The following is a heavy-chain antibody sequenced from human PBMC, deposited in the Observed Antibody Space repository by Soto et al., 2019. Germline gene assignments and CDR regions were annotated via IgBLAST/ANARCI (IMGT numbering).Heavy chain of an antibody. J-gene: IGHJ4*02. CDR2: VNIHRGDT. D-gene: IGHD5-18*01. CDR1: GYIFSDQG. CDR3: ARERGGYSYGDS. Sequence: QVGQSGAEVKKPGAPVKVPRQASGYIFSDQGISWGAQGPGKGLEGMGWVNIHRGDTNHAQNLQGRVTMTTDRSTGTAYLELRSLRLDDTAVYYCARERGGYSYGDSWGQGTLVTVSS. V-gene: IGHV1-18*01.